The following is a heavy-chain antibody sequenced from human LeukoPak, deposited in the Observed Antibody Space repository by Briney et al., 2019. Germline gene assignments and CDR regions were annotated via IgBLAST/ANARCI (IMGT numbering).Heavy chain of an antibody. CDR2: IYYSGST. J-gene: IGHJ4*02. V-gene: IGHV4-31*03. Sequence: SQTLSLTCTVSGGSISSGGYYWSWIRQHPGKGLEWIGYIYYSGSTYYNPSLKSRVTISVDTSKNQFSLKLSSVTAADTAVYYRARGGPEDYGSGSYYNFDYWGQGTLVTVSS. CDR1: GGSISSGGYY. CDR3: ARGGPEDYGSGSYYNFDY. D-gene: IGHD3-10*01.